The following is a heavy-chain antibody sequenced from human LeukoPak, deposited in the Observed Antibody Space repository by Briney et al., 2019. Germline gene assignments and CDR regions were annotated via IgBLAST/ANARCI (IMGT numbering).Heavy chain of an antibody. Sequence: GSLRLSCVGSGFTFSRYWLNWVRQAPGKGLVCVSRINGDGSTLSYADSVKGRFTISRDNAKNTLYLQMNSLRAEDTAVYYCVRDFGESSGYYFDYWGQGTLVTVSS. CDR3: VRDFGESSGYYFDY. V-gene: IGHV3-74*01. J-gene: IGHJ4*02. D-gene: IGHD3-22*01. CDR1: GFTFSRYW. CDR2: INGDGSTL.